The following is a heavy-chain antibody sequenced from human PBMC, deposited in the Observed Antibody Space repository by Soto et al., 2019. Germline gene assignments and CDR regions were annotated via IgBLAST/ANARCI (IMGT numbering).Heavy chain of an antibody. D-gene: IGHD6-19*01. Sequence: ASVKVSCKASGYTFTSYGISWGRQAPGQGLEWMGWISAYNGNTNYAQKLQGRVTMTTDTSTSTAYMELRSLRSDDTAVYYCARGKIAVAGTGANWFDPWGQGTLVTVSS. CDR3: ARGKIAVAGTGANWFDP. CDR1: GYTFTSYG. V-gene: IGHV1-18*01. J-gene: IGHJ5*02. CDR2: ISAYNGNT.